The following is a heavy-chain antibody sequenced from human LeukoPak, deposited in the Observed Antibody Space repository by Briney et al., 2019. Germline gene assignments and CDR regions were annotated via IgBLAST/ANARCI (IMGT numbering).Heavy chain of an antibody. Sequence: GGSLRLSCAASEFTFNNYAMSWVRQAPGKGLEWVSTVSGSGAIAYYTDSDKGRFTISRDNSKNTLYLQMSSLTAKDTAVYYCAKDRSIGTYYTFDSWGQGTLVTVSS. J-gene: IGHJ4*02. CDR1: EFTFNNYA. V-gene: IGHV3-23*01. CDR3: AKDRSIGTYYTFDS. CDR2: VSGSGAIA. D-gene: IGHD1-26*01.